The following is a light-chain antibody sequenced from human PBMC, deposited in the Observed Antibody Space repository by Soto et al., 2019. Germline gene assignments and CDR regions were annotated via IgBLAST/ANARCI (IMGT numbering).Light chain of an antibody. CDR1: SGAVTSNHH. V-gene: IGLV7-46*01. CDR2: DTS. CDR3: LVSYYAARV. Sequence: QAVVTQEPSLTVSPGGTVTLTCGSSSGAVTSNHHPYWFQQKAGQAPRTLIYDTSNKHSWTPARFSGSLLGDKAALTLSGAQPEDEAQYHFLVSYYAARVFGGGTKRTVL. J-gene: IGLJ2*01.